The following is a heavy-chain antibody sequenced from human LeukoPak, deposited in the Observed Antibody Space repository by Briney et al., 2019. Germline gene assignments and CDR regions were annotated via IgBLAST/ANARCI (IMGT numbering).Heavy chain of an antibody. CDR3: ANSPLDHYDILTGYYKGPPATYYFDY. CDR1: GFTFSSYA. CDR2: ISGSGGST. Sequence: QPGGSLRLSCAASGFTFSSYAMSWVRQAPGKGLEWVSAISGSGGSTYYADSVKGRFTISRDNSKNTLYLQMNSLRAEDTAVYCCANSPLDHYDILTGYYKGPPATYYFDYWGQGTLVTVSS. J-gene: IGHJ4*02. V-gene: IGHV3-23*01. D-gene: IGHD3-9*01.